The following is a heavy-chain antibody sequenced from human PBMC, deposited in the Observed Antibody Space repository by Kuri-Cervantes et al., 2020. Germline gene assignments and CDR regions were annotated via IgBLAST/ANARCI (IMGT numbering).Heavy chain of an antibody. D-gene: IGHD4-23*01. V-gene: IGHV3-53*01. Sequence: GESLKISCAASGFTDSSNYMSWVRQAPGKGLEWVSVIYSGGSTDYADSVKGRFTISRDNSKNTLYVQMNSLRAEDTAVYYCARVLYGGDSFWYIDLWGRGTLVTVSS. CDR1: GFTDSSNY. CDR3: ARVLYGGDSFWYIDL. CDR2: IYSGGST. J-gene: IGHJ2*01.